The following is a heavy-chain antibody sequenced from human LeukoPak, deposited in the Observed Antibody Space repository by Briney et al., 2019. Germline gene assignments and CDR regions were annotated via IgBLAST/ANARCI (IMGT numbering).Heavy chain of an antibody. Sequence: GRSLRLSCAASGFTFDDYAMHWVRQVPGKGLDWVSGISWNSGTIGYADSVKGRFTISRDNAKNSLYLQMNSLRAEDTAVYYCARESSGMDVWGQGTTVTVSS. CDR3: ARESSGMDV. CDR2: ISWNSGTI. V-gene: IGHV3-9*01. CDR1: GFTFDDYA. J-gene: IGHJ6*02.